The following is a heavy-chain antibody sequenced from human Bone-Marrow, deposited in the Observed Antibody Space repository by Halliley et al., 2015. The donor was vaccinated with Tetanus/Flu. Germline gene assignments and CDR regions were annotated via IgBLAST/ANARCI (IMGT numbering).Heavy chain of an antibody. D-gene: IGHD2-15*01. Sequence: YNGNTNYAQKLQGRVTMTTDTSTSTAYMGLRSLRSDDTAVYYCARYCSGGGCSYYYYGLDVWGQGTTVTVSS. J-gene: IGHJ6*02. CDR3: ARYCSGGGCSYYYYGLDV. V-gene: IGHV1-18*01. CDR2: YNGNT.